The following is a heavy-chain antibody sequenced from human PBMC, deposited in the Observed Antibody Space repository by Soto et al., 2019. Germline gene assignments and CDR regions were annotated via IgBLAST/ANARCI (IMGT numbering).Heavy chain of an antibody. Sequence: PSETLSLTCTVSGGSISSGGYYWSWIRQHPGKGLEWIGYIYYSGSTYYNPSLKSRVTISVDTSKNQFSLKLSSVTAADTAVYYCARDSSSAARMEVWGQGTTVTVSS. D-gene: IGHD6-6*01. J-gene: IGHJ6*02. CDR3: ARDSSSAARMEV. CDR2: IYYSGST. CDR1: GGSISSGGYY. V-gene: IGHV4-31*03.